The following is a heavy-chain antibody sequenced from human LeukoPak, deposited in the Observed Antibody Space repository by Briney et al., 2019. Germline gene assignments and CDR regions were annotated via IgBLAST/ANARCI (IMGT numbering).Heavy chain of an antibody. D-gene: IGHD3-16*01. CDR2: INPSGGAT. CDR3: ARGLGDEYFDY. Sequence: ASVEVSCKASGYTFTDYYIQWVRKAPGLGLEWVGIINPSGGATTYAQKFQGRVTMTRDTSTSTVYMELSSLTSEDTAVYYCARGLGDEYFDYWGQGTLVTVSS. J-gene: IGHJ4*02. V-gene: IGHV1-46*01. CDR1: GYTFTDYY.